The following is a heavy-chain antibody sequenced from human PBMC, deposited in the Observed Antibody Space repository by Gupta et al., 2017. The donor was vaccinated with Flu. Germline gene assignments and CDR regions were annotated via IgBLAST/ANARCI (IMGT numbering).Heavy chain of an antibody. CDR1: GGSINVYSFF. CDR2: VHSSGGT. J-gene: IGHJ4*02. D-gene: IGHD1-1*01. V-gene: IGHV4-31*02. CDR3: ARRGTYFFDF. Sequence: QMPLPESGPRLVKPSQPLSLTCSVSGGSINVYSFFWSWIRQHPGKGLEWIGYVHSSGGTYYNPSLRSRLMMSIDTSKNEFSLEVTSVTAADTAIYYCARRGTYFFDFWGQGALVPGSS.